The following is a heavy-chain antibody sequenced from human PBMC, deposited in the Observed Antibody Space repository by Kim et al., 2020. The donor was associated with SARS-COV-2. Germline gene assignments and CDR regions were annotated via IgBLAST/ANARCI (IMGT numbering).Heavy chain of an antibody. D-gene: IGHD3-9*01. J-gene: IGHJ4*02. CDR1: GGSISSGGYY. CDR2: IYYSGST. V-gene: IGHV4-31*03. Sequence: SETLSLTCTVSGGSISSGGYYWSWIRQHPGKGLEWIGYIYYSGSTYYNPSLKSRVTISVDTSKNQFSLKLSSVTAADTAVYYCARGDYDILTGYDYWGQGTLVTVSS. CDR3: ARGDYDILTGYDY.